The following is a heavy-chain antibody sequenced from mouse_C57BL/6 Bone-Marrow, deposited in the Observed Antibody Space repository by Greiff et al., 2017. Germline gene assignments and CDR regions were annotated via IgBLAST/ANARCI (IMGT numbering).Heavy chain of an antibody. Sequence: VQLQQPGAELVMPGASLKLSCKASGYTFTSSWMHWVKQRPGQGLEWIGEVDPSDSYTNYNQKFKGKSTLTVDNSSSTAYVQLSSLPSADAAVDCCARDHYGSSRGFGYWGQGASLAVSS. V-gene: IGHV1-69*01. J-gene: IGHJ2*03. CDR1: GYTFTSSW. CDR3: ARDHYGSSRGFGY. CDR2: VDPSDSYT. D-gene: IGHD1-1*01.